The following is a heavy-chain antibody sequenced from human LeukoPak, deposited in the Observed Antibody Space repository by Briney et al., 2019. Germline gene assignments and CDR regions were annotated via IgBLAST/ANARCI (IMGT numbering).Heavy chain of an antibody. CDR1: GFTVSSNY. D-gene: IGHD6-13*01. V-gene: IGHV3-66*01. CDR3: ARDPIAAAGKSP. CDR2: IYSGGST. Sequence: GGSLRLSCAASGFTVSSNYMSWVRQAPGKGLEWVSDIYSGGSTYYADSVKGRFTISRDNTKNTLYLQMNSLRAEDTAVYYCARDPIAAAGKSPWGQGTLVTVSS. J-gene: IGHJ5*02.